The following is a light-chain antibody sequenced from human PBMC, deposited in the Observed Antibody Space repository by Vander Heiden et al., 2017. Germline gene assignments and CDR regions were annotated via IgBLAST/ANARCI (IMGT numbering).Light chain of an antibody. V-gene: IGLV2-11*01. J-gene: IGLJ2*01. CDR3: CSYAGSYSVV. Sequence: HSPLPHPPPLSASPGQSVTISCTGTSSDVGGYNYVSWYQNHPGKVPKVLIYDVTQRPSGVPDRFSGSKSGNTASLTISGLQADDEADYFCCSYAGSYSVVVGGGTKLTVL. CDR1: SSDVGGYNY. CDR2: DVT.